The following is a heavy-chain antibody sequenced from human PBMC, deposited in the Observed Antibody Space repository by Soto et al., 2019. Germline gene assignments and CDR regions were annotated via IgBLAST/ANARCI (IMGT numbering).Heavy chain of an antibody. Sequence: VVSLILACSSSVFSFVESLVAWVRQAAVNWLEWMGLIKSKTAGGSADYSSRAKGRFTILIDDSKNMGYLQMTSLKTEDTGVYYCKTDLWQSYYDSWSGTYYWLEHWGQRTMVTVSS. CDR3: KTDLWQSYYDSWSGTYYWLEH. CDR2: IKSKTAGGSA. V-gene: IGHV3-15*01. D-gene: IGHD3-3*01. CDR1: VFSFVESL. J-gene: IGHJ5*02.